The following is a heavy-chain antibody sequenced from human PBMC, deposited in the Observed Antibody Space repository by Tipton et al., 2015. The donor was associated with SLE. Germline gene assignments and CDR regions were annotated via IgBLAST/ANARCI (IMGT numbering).Heavy chain of an antibody. CDR2: MYYTGST. V-gene: IGHV4-39*07. CDR3: AREPDF. J-gene: IGHJ1*01. CDR1: GGSITSSGYS. Sequence: TLSLTCTVSGGSITSSGYSWGWIRQPPGKGLELIGSMYYTGSTYYSPSLKSRVTISVDTSESQFSLKVNSVTAADTAVYYCAREPDFWGQGAPVTVSS.